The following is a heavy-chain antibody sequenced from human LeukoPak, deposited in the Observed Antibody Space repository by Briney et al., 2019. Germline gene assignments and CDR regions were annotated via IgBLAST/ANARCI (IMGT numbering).Heavy chain of an antibody. D-gene: IGHD6-13*01. J-gene: IGHJ4*02. V-gene: IGHV3-21*01. Sequence: GGSLRLSCAASGFTFSDYNMSWIRQAPGKGLEWVSSISSSSSYIYYADSVKGRFTISRDNAKNSLYLQMNSLRAEDTAVYYCARSQRSFIAHWGQGTLVTVSS. CDR2: ISSSSSYI. CDR1: GFTFSDYN. CDR3: ARSQRSFIAH.